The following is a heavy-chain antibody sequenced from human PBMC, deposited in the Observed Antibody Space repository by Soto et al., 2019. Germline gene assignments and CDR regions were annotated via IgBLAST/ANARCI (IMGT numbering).Heavy chain of an antibody. V-gene: IGHV4-59*01. D-gene: IGHD3-22*01. CDR3: ASQDYDKSVYYFDY. Sequence: TSETLSLTCTVSGGSISSYYWTWIRQPPGKGLEWIGYIYYSGSTYYNPSLKSRVTISVDTSKNQFSLRLNSVTAADTAVYYCASQDYDKSVYYFDYWGRGALVTVSS. CDR1: GGSISSYY. J-gene: IGHJ4*02. CDR2: IYYSGST.